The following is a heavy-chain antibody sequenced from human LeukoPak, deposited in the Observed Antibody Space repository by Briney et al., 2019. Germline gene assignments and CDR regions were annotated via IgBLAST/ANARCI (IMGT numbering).Heavy chain of an antibody. CDR2: ITSDGGGT. D-gene: IGHD2-8*01. CDR3: ARGGVNHGFVI. CDR1: GFTFSTYW. Sequence: GGSLRLSCAASGFTFSTYWIHWVRQAPGKGLVWVSRITSDGGGTIYADSVKGRFTISRDNAKNTLYLQMNSLRVEDTAVYYCARGGVNHGFVIWGQGTMVTVSS. V-gene: IGHV3-74*01. J-gene: IGHJ3*02.